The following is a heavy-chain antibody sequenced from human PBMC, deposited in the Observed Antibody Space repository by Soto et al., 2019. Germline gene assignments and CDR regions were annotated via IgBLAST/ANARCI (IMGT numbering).Heavy chain of an antibody. Sequence: ASVKVSCKASGVTFSSYAISWVRQPPAQGLEWMGGIIPIFGTANYAQKFQGRVTITADESTSTAYMELSSLRSEDTAVYYCARTPDYSNYVWFDPWGQGTLVTVSS. J-gene: IGHJ5*02. V-gene: IGHV1-69*13. CDR2: IIPIFGTA. CDR3: ARTPDYSNYVWFDP. D-gene: IGHD4-4*01. CDR1: GVTFSSYA.